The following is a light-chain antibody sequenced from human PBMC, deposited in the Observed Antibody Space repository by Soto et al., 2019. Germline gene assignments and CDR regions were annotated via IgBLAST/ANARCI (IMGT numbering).Light chain of an antibody. CDR1: QSISSW. CDR2: DAF. J-gene: IGKJ1*01. CDR3: QQYNSYSLT. V-gene: IGKV1-5*01. Sequence: IQMAPAPSTLSASVGARVTITIRASQSISSWLAWYQQKPGKAPKLLIYDAFSLESGVPSRFSGSGSGTEFILTVSSLQPDDFATYYCQQYNSYSLTFGQGTKVDIK.